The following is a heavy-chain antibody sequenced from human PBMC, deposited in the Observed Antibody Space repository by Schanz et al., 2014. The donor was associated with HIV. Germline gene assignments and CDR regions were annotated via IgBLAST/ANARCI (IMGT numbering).Heavy chain of an antibody. CDR1: GFTFRSYG. Sequence: QVQLVESGGGVVQPGRSLRLSCAASGFTFRSYGMHWVRQAPGKGLEWVAVTWYDGSNKYYADSVKGRFTISRDNSKNTLYLQMNRLRAEDTAVYYCAKCPTMVRGTGMDVWGQGTTVTVSS. CDR3: AKCPTMVRGTGMDV. D-gene: IGHD3-10*01. CDR2: TWYDGSNK. V-gene: IGHV3-33*06. J-gene: IGHJ6*02.